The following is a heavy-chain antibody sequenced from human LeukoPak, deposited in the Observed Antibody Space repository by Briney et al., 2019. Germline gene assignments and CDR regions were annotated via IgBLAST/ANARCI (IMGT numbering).Heavy chain of an antibody. CDR3: AGYCSSTSCSGAFDI. V-gene: IGHV3-11*01. D-gene: IGHD2-2*01. CDR2: ISSSGSNI. J-gene: IGHJ3*02. Sequence: GGSLRLSCAASGFTFSNYYMSWIRQAPGKGLEWVSYISSSGSNIYYADSVKGRFTISRDNAKNSLYLQMNSLRAEDTAVYYCAGYCSSTSCSGAFDIWGQGTMVTVSS. CDR1: GFTFSNYY.